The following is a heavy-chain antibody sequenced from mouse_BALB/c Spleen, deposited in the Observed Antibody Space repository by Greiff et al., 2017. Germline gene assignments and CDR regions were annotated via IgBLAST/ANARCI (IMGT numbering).Heavy chain of an antibody. D-gene: IGHD1-1*01. V-gene: IGHV5-9-3*01. CDR1: GFTFSSYA. CDR2: ISSGGSYT. CDR3: ARLYEGYAMDY. J-gene: IGHJ4*01. Sequence: EVKVVESGGGLVKPGGSLKLSCAASGFTFSSYAMSWVRQTPEKRLEWVATISSGGSYTYYPDSVKGRFTISRDNAKNTLYLQMSSLRSEDTAMYYCARLYEGYAMDYWGQGTSVTVSS.